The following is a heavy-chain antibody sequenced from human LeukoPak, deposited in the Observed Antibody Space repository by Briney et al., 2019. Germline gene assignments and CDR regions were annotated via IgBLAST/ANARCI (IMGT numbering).Heavy chain of an antibody. D-gene: IGHD3-16*01. J-gene: IGHJ4*02. V-gene: IGHV3-9*01. CDR3: ARDLYPGY. CDR1: GFTFDDYA. CDR2: INWNSNTI. Sequence: GGSLRLSCAASGFTFDDYAMHWVRQAPGKGLEWVSGINWNSNTIGYADSVKGRFTISRDNAKNSLYLQMNSLRAEDTAVYYCARDLYPGYWGQGTLVTVSS.